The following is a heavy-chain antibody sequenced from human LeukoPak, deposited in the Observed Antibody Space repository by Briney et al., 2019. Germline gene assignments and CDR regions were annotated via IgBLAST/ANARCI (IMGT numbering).Heavy chain of an antibody. CDR1: GFTFDDYA. D-gene: IGHD6-13*01. V-gene: IGHV3-9*01. CDR2: ISWNSGSI. Sequence: GGSLRLSCAASGFTFDDYAMHWVRQAPGKGLEWVSGISWNSGSIGYADSVKGRFTISRDNAKNSLYLQMNSLRAEDTALYYCAKDASSIYSSSWYWFDPWGQGTLVTVSS. J-gene: IGHJ5*02. CDR3: AKDASSIYSSSWYWFDP.